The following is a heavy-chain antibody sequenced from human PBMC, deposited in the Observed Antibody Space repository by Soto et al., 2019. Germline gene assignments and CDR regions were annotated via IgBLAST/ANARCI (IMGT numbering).Heavy chain of an antibody. D-gene: IGHD3-22*01. Sequence: GGSLTLSCAPSGFTFSSHAMSWVRHAPGKGLEWVSAISGSGGSTYYADSVKGRFTISRDNSKSTLYLQMNSLRAEDTAVYYCAKDGPSIIVSNAFDIWGQGTMVTVSS. CDR3: AKDGPSIIVSNAFDI. CDR1: GFTFSSHA. CDR2: ISGSGGST. J-gene: IGHJ3*02. V-gene: IGHV3-23*01.